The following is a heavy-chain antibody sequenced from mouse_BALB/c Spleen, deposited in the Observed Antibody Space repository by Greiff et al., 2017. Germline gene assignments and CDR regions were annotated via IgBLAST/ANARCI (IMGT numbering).Heavy chain of an antibody. J-gene: IGHJ2*01. Sequence: EVKLVESGGGLVQPGGSRKLSCAASGFTFSSFGMHWVRQAPEKGLEWVAYISSGSSTIYYADTVKGRFTISRDNPKNTLFLQMTSLRSEDTAMYYCARAPYGNYAVDYWGQGTTLTVSS. CDR2: ISSGSSTI. D-gene: IGHD2-10*02. CDR1: GFTFSSFG. V-gene: IGHV5-17*02. CDR3: ARAPYGNYAVDY.